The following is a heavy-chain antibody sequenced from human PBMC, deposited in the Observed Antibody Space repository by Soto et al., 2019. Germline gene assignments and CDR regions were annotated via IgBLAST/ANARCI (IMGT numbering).Heavy chain of an antibody. CDR2: ISGSGGST. V-gene: IGHV3-23*04. CDR1: GFTFSSYE. J-gene: IGHJ5*02. D-gene: IGHD2-2*01. CDR3: AKVGVIGYQLPS. Sequence: EVQLVESGGGLVQPGGSLRLSCAASGFTFSSYEMNWVRQAPGKGLEWVSAISGSGGSTYYADSVKGRFTISRDNSKNTLYLQMNSLRAEDTAVYYCAKVGVIGYQLPSWGQGTLVTVSS.